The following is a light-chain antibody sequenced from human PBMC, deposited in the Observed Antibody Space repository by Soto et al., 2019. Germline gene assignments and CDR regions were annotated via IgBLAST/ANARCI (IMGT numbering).Light chain of an antibody. CDR3: QQAFSAVWT. V-gene: IGKV1-39*01. Sequence: IQMTQSPSSLSASVGDRVSITCRASQSIGTFLNWYQQKPGEAPNLLIHTSFSLYSGVPSRFSGSGSGTDFTLTISSLQPEDFATYFCQQAFSAVWTFGQGTKVEFK. CDR1: QSIGTF. J-gene: IGKJ1*01. CDR2: TSF.